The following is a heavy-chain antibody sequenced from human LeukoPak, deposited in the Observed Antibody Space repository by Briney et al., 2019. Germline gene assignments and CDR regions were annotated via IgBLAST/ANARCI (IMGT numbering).Heavy chain of an antibody. CDR1: GFTCSSYS. D-gene: IGHD3-10*01. Sequence: GGSLRRSCAASGFTCSSYSMNWVRQAPGKGLEWVSSISSSSSYIYYADSVKGRFTISRDNAKNSLYLQMNSLRAEDTAVYYCARDGLLWFGELFFFDYWGQGTLVTVSS. V-gene: IGHV3-21*01. CDR3: ARDGLLWFGELFFFDY. J-gene: IGHJ4*02. CDR2: ISSSSSYI.